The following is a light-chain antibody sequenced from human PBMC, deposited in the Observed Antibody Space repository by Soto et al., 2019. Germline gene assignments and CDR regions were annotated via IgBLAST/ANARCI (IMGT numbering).Light chain of an antibody. V-gene: IGKV3-11*01. CDR3: QQRSSWPLIT. CDR2: DAS. J-gene: IGKJ5*01. Sequence: EIVLTQSPATLSLSPGDRATLSCRASQSVSSYLAWYQQKPGQAPRLLIYDASNRATDIPARFSGSGSGTDFTLTISSLEPEDFAVYYCQQRSSWPLITFGQGTRLEIK. CDR1: QSVSSY.